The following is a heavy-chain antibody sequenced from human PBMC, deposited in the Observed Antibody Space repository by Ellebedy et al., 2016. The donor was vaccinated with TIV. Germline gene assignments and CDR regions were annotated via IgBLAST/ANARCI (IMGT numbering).Heavy chain of an antibody. CDR2: LKPDGTED. CDR1: GFAFSSYW. CDR3: ARNSGWSIDY. D-gene: IGHD6-19*01. V-gene: IGHV3-7*03. Sequence: GESLKISCAASGFAFSSYWMSWVRQAPGTGLEWVANLKPDGTEDYYVGSMKGRFTVSRDNAKSSLYLHLSSLGAEDPAVYYCARNSGWSIDYWGLGTLVTVSS. J-gene: IGHJ4*02.